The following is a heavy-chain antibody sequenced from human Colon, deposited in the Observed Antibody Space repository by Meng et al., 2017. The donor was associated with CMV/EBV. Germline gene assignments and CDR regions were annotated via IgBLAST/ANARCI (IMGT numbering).Heavy chain of an antibody. CDR1: GFPFNTHW. Sequence: GESLKISCAASGFPFNTHWMTWVRQAPGKGLEWVANINQDGSETYSVDSVKGRFTISRDNAKNSLFLQMNSLRAEDTAVYYCARAKYCISSSCPPSDSFDFWGQGTKVTVSS. CDR3: ARAKYCISSSCPPSDSFDF. V-gene: IGHV3-7*01. CDR2: INQDGSET. J-gene: IGHJ3*01. D-gene: IGHD2-2*01.